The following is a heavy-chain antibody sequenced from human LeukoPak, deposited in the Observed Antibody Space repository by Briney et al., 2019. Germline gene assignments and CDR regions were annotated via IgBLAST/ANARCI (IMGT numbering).Heavy chain of an antibody. V-gene: IGHV3-66*01. CDR2: IYSGGST. J-gene: IGHJ4*02. Sequence: GGSLRPSCAASGFTVSSNYMSWVRQAPGKGLEWVSLIYSGGSTYYADSVKGRFTISRDNSKNTLYLQMNSLRAEDTAVYYCARDGDTGFDYWGQGTLVTVSS. CDR1: GFTVSSNY. CDR3: ARDGDTGFDY. D-gene: IGHD5-18*01.